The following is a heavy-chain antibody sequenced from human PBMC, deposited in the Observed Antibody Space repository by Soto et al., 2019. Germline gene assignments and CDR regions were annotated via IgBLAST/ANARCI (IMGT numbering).Heavy chain of an antibody. V-gene: IGHV4-59*11. CDR1: GGSISNHY. CDR2: IYYSGST. Sequence: SETLSLTCTVSGGSISNHYWSWIRQPPGKGLEWIGYIYYSGSTYYNPSLKSRVTISVDTSKNQFSLKLSSVTAADTAVYYCAREEGGFYCRSTSCYRRVIDVWGKGTTVTVSS. J-gene: IGHJ6*03. D-gene: IGHD2-2*01. CDR3: AREEGGFYCRSTSCYRRVIDV.